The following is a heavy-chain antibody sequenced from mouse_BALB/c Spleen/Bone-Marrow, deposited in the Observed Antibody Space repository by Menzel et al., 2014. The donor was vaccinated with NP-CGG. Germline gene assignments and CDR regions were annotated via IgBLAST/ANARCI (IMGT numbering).Heavy chain of an antibody. CDR1: GYAFTNYL. D-gene: IGHD1-1*01. V-gene: IGHV1-54*01. CDR2: INPGSGGT. J-gene: IGHJ2*01. CDR3: ARGITTGYFDY. Sequence: VKLMESGAELVRPGTSVKVSCKASGYAFTNYLIEWVKQRPGQGFEWIGVINPGSGGTNYNEKFKGKATLTADKSSSTAYMQLSSLTSDDSAVYFCARGITTGYFDYWGQGTTLTVSS.